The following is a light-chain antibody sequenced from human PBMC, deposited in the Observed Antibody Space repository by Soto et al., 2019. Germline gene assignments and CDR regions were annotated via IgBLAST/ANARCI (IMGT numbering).Light chain of an antibody. V-gene: IGLV2-14*01. CDR3: SSYTSSSTYV. CDR1: SSDVGSYHY. Sequence: QSALTQPASVSGSPGQSITISCTGTSSDVGSYHYVSWFQQHPGKAPKLIIFEVSDRPSGVSTRFSGSKSGDTASLTISGLQADDEADYYCSSYTSSSTYVFGTGTKVTVL. CDR2: EVS. J-gene: IGLJ1*01.